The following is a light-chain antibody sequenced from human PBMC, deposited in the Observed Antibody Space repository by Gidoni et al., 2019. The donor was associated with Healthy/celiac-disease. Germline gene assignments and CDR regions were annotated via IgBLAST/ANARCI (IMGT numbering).Light chain of an antibody. J-gene: IGLJ3*02. Sequence: QSVLTQPPSASGTPGQRVTISFSGSSSNIGSNTVTWYQQLPGTAPKLLIYSNNQRPSGVPDRFSGSKSGTSASLAISGLQSEDEADYSCSAWDDSLNGWVFGGGTKLTVL. CDR3: SAWDDSLNGWV. CDR2: SNN. CDR1: SSNIGSNT. V-gene: IGLV1-44*01.